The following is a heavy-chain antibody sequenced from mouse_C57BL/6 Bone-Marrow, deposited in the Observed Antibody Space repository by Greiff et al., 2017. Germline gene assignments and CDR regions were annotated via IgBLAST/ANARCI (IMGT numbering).Heavy chain of an antibody. CDR1: GYTFTSYW. D-gene: IGHD2-12*01. CDR3: ARGAYYRGYFDV. J-gene: IGHJ1*03. CDR2: IHPNSGST. Sequence: QVQLQQPGAELVKPGASVKLSCKASGYTFTSYWMHWVKQRPGQGLEWIGMIHPNSGSTNYNEKFKSKATLTVYKSSSTAYMQLSSLTSEDSAVYYCARGAYYRGYFDVWGTGTTVTVSS. V-gene: IGHV1-64*01.